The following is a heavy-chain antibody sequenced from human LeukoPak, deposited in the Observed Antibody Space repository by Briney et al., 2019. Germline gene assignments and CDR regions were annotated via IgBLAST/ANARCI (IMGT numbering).Heavy chain of an antibody. D-gene: IGHD3-10*01. Sequence: ASVKVSCKASGYTFTSYDINWVRQATGQGLEWMGWMNPNSGNTGYAQKFQGRVTVTRNTSISTAYMELSSLRSEDTAVYYCARGVEDYYGSGSYYYYYYMDVWGKGTTVTVSS. J-gene: IGHJ6*03. V-gene: IGHV1-8*01. CDR1: GYTFTSYD. CDR2: MNPNSGNT. CDR3: ARGVEDYYGSGSYYYYYYMDV.